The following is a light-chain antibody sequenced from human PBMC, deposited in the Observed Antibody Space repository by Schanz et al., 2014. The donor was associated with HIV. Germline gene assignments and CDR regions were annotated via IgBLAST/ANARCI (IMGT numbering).Light chain of an antibody. J-gene: IGKJ1*01. CDR2: QTS. Sequence: IQMTQSPSTVSASVGDRVTITCRASQTIGRLLAWYQQRPGGAPKRLIYQTSILETGLPSRFSGSGSGTSFTLTITGLQPDDFATYYCQQYQTYHMWTFGQGTKVEIK. V-gene: IGKV1-5*03. CDR3: QQYQTYHMWT. CDR1: QTIGRL.